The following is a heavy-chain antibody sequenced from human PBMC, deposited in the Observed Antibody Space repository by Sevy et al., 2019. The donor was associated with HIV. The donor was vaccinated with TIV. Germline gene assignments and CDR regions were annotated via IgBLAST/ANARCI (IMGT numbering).Heavy chain of an antibody. J-gene: IGHJ6*03. D-gene: IGHD3-22*01. V-gene: IGHV4-61*02. CDR2: IYTSGST. CDR3: ARDLPVYDSSGYFPGYMDV. CDR1: GGSISSGSYY. Sequence: TLSLTCTVSGGSISSGSYYWSWIRQPAGKGLEWIGRIYTSGSTNYNPSLKSRVTISVDTSKNQFSLKLSSVTAADTAVYYCARDLPVYDSSGYFPGYMDVWGKGTTVTVSS.